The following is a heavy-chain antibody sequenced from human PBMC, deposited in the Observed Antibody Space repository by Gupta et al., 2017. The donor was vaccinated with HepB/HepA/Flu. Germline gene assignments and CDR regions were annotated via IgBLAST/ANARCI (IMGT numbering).Heavy chain of an antibody. CDR2: IKQDGTEK. V-gene: IGHV3-7*01. CDR1: GFTFTNYW. Sequence: VQLVESGGGLVQPGGSLSLSCAASGFTFTNYWMGWVRQAPGKGLEWVAKIKQDGTEKYSFDSVRGRFTVSRDNAKNSVYLHVNSLRVEDTAVYYCARLELANYFYGMDVWGQGTTVTVSS. CDR3: ARLELANYFYGMDV. J-gene: IGHJ6*02. D-gene: IGHD1-7*01.